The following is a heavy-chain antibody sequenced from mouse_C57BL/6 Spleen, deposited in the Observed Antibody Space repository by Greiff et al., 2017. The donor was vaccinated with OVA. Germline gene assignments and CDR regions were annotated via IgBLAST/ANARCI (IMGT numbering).Heavy chain of an antibody. J-gene: IGHJ3*01. V-gene: IGHV14-2*01. D-gene: IGHD3-2*02. CDR1: GFNIKDYS. CDR3: ARSAAQATLPGVAY. CDR2: IDPEDGDT. Sequence: EVKVVESGAELVKPGASVKLSCTASGFNIKDYSMHWVKQRTEQGLEWIGRIDPEDGDTKYAPTFQGKATITADTSSNTAYLQLSILTSEDTAVYYCARSAAQATLPGVAYWGQGTLVTVSA.